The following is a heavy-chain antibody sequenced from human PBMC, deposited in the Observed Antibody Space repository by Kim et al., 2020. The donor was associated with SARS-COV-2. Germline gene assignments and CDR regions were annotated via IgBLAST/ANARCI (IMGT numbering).Heavy chain of an antibody. CDR1: GGSFSGYY. D-gene: IGHD3-22*01. Sequence: SETLSLTCAVYGGSFSGYYWSWIRQPPGKGLEWIGEINHSGSTNYNPSLKSRVTISVDTSKNQFSLKLSSVTAADTAVYYCARRENSSGYGNAFDIWGQGTMVTVSS. V-gene: IGHV4-34*01. CDR2: INHSGST. J-gene: IGHJ3*02. CDR3: ARRENSSGYGNAFDI.